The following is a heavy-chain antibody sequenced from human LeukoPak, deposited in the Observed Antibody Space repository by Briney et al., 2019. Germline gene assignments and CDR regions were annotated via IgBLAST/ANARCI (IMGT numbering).Heavy chain of an antibody. D-gene: IGHD1-7*01. J-gene: IGHJ6*02. CDR1: GGTFSSYA. CDR2: ISGSGGST. CDR3: AKDKAGTTGGYYYYGMDV. Sequence: ASVKVSCKASGGTFSSYAMSWVRQAPGKGLEWVSAISGSGGSTYYADSVKGRFTISRDNSKNTLYLQMNSLRAEDTAVYYCAKDKAGTTGGYYYYGMDVWGQGTTVTVSS. V-gene: IGHV3-23*01.